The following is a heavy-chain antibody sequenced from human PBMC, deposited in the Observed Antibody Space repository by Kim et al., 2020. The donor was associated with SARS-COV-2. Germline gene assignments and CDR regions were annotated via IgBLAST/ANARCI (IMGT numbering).Heavy chain of an antibody. V-gene: IGHV4-34*01. J-gene: IGHJ4*02. CDR3: ARGRRSQQLVLGY. Sequence: YNPSLKSRVTISVDTAKNQFSLKLSSVTAADTAVYYCARGRRSQQLVLGYWGQGTLVTVSS. D-gene: IGHD6-6*01.